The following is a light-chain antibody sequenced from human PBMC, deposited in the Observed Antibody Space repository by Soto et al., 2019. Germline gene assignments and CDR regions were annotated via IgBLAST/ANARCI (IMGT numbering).Light chain of an antibody. CDR1: ETIGRAS. Sequence: MGLTQSPGTLSFSPGERATVSCSASETIGRASFAWYQHRPGRTPRLVLSATSNRAAGIPDRFGGSGSGADVNHTISGVEPENFTVYSCHQYETSPFSFGQGTKLEI. CDR3: HQYETSPFS. J-gene: IGKJ2*01. V-gene: IGKV3-20*01. CDR2: ATS.